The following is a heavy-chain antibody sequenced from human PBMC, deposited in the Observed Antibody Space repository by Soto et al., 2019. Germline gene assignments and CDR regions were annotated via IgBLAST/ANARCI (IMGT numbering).Heavy chain of an antibody. D-gene: IGHD3-3*01. CDR2: INHSGST. CDR1: GGSFSGYY. CDR3: ARGPTRYDFWSGYYSYYFDY. V-gene: IGHV4-34*01. Sequence: PSETLSLTCAVYGGSFSGYYWSWIRQPPGKGLEWIGEINHSGSTNYNPSLKSRVTISADTSKNQFSLKLSSVTAADTAVYYCARGPTRYDFWSGYYSYYFDYWGQGTLVTVSS. J-gene: IGHJ4*02.